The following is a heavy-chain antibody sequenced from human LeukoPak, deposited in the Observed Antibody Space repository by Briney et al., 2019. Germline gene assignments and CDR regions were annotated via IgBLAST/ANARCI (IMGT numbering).Heavy chain of an antibody. CDR2: VDPEDGET. CDR1: GYTFTDYY. J-gene: IGHJ5*02. V-gene: IGHV1-69-2*01. Sequence: PVASVKISCKVSGYTFTDYYMHWVQQAPGKGLEWMGLVDPEDGETIYAEKFQGRVTITADTSTDTAYMELSSLGSEDTAVYYCASGRELLGKYNWFDPWGQGTLVTVSS. CDR3: ASGRELLGKYNWFDP. D-gene: IGHD1-26*01.